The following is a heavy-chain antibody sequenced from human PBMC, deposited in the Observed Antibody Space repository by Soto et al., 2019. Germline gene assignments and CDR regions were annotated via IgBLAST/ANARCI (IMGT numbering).Heavy chain of an antibody. D-gene: IGHD5-18*01. CDR1: GYTFTSYG. CDR2: ISAYNGNT. CDR3: ARDKIQLWSNYYYYGMDV. J-gene: IGHJ6*02. V-gene: IGHV1-18*01. Sequence: GASVKVSCKASGYTFTSYGISWVRQAPGRGLEWMGWISAYNGNTNYAQKLQGRVTMTTDTSTSTAYMELRSLRSDDTAVYYCARDKIQLWSNYYYYGMDVWGQGTTVTVSS.